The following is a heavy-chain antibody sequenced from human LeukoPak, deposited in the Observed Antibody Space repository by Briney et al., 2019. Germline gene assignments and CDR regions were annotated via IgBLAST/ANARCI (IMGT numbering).Heavy chain of an antibody. CDR1: GGSFSGYY. J-gene: IGHJ3*02. D-gene: IGHD3-3*01. CDR2: INHSGST. V-gene: IGHV4-34*01. Sequence: SETLSLTCAVYGGSFSGYYWSWIRQPPGKGLEWIGEINHSGSTNYNPSLKSGVTISVETSKNQFSLKLSSVTAADTAVYYCARDTYYDFWSGQHDAFDIWGQGTMVTVSS. CDR3: ARDTYYDFWSGQHDAFDI.